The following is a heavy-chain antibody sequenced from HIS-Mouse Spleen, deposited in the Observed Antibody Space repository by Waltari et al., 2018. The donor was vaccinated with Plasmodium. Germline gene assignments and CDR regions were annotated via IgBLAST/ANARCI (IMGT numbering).Heavy chain of an antibody. Sequence: QVQLQQWGAGLLKPSETLSLTCAVYGGSFSGYYWSWIRQPPGKGLEWIGEINHSGSTNYNPSLKSRVTISVNTSKNQFSLKLSSVTAADTALYYCARAYYDFWSGYRFDYWGQGTLVTVSS. V-gene: IGHV4-34*01. D-gene: IGHD3-3*01. CDR2: INHSGST. CDR1: GGSFSGYY. CDR3: ARAYYDFWSGYRFDY. J-gene: IGHJ4*02.